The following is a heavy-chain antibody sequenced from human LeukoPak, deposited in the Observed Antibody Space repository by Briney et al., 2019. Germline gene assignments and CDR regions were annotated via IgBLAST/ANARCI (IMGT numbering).Heavy chain of an antibody. CDR1: GYSISSGYY. V-gene: IGHV4-38-2*02. CDR2: IYHSGST. D-gene: IGHD2-15*01. Sequence: SETLSLTCTVSGYSISSGYYWGWIRQPPGKGLEWIGSIYHSGSTYYNPSLKSRVTISVDTSKNQFSLKLSSVTAADTAVYYCARVGCSGGSCYRLRYYMDVWGKGTTVTVSS. CDR3: ARVGCSGGSCYRLRYYMDV. J-gene: IGHJ6*03.